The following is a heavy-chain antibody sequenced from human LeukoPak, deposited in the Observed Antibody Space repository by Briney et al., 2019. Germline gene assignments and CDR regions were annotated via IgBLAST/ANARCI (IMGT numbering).Heavy chain of an antibody. CDR3: ARDSSGDYVFTY. CDR1: GGSISSRSYY. D-gene: IGHD4-17*01. J-gene: IGHJ4*02. CDR2: IYYSGST. Sequence: SETLSLTCTVSGGSISSRSYYWGWIRQPPGKGLERIGSIYYSGSTYYNPSLKSRVTISVDTSKNQFSLKLTSMTAADTAVYYCARDSSGDYVFTYWGQGTLVTVSS. V-gene: IGHV4-39*02.